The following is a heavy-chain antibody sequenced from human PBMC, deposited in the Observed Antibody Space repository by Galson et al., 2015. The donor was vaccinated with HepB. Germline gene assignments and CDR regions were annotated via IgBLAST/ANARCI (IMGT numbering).Heavy chain of an antibody. V-gene: IGHV3-7*03. CDR1: GFNFRDYW. D-gene: IGHD3-22*01. CDR2: INDDGTNK. CDR3: ARLTYHYDSSGHADL. Sequence: SLRLSCAASGFNFRDYWMTWVRQAPGRGLEWVANINDDGTNKYYVDSVRGRFTISRDNTKKLMYLQMNSLRGEDTAVYYCARLTYHYDSSGHADLWGQGTQVTVSS. J-gene: IGHJ5*02.